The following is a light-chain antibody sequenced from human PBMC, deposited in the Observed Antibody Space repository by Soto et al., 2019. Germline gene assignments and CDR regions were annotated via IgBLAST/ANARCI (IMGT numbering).Light chain of an antibody. Sequence: QSALTQPRSVSGSPGQSVTISCTGTSSDVGGYNYVSWYQQHPGKAPKLMIYDVSKRPSGVPDRFSGSKSGNTASLTISGLQADDEADYYCCSYAGSYTSAVFGTGTKLTVL. CDR1: SSDVGGYNY. V-gene: IGLV2-11*01. J-gene: IGLJ1*01. CDR3: CSYAGSYTSAV. CDR2: DVS.